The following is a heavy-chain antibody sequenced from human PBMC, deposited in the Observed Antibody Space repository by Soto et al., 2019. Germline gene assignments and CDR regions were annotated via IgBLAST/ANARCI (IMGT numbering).Heavy chain of an antibody. CDR1: GGSIRNNY. CDR3: ARYHYYDSSGHYYFDY. J-gene: IGHJ4*02. Sequence: PETLSLTCTVSGGSIRNNYWSWIRQPPGKGLEWIGYIYYSGSTNYNPSLKSRVTISVDTSKNQFSLKLSSVTAADTAVYYCARYHYYDSSGHYYFDYWGQGTLVTVSS. V-gene: IGHV4-59*08. D-gene: IGHD3-22*01. CDR2: IYYSGST.